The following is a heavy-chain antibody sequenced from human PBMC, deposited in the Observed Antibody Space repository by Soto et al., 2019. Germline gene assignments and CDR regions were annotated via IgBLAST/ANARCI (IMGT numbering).Heavy chain of an antibody. J-gene: IGHJ4*02. Sequence: GGSLRLSCAASGFTFSSYAMSWVRQAPGKGLEWVSAISGSGGSTYYADSVKGRFTISRDNSKNTLYLQMNSLRAEDTAVYYCAKDLRGLLEVGEFDYWGQGTLVTVSS. CDR3: AKDLRGLLEVGEFDY. D-gene: IGHD3-22*01. CDR2: ISGSGGST. V-gene: IGHV3-23*01. CDR1: GFTFSSYA.